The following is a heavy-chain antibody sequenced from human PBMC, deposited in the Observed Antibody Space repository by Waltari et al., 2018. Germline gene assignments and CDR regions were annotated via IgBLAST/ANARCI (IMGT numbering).Heavy chain of an antibody. D-gene: IGHD2-15*01. CDR3: ARGGYCSGGSCYSLAY. V-gene: IGHV1-69*01. CDR1: GGTFSSYA. CDR2: IIPIFGTA. Sequence: QVQLVQSGAEVKKPGSSVKVSCKASGGTFSSYAISWVRQAPGQGLEWMGGIIPIFGTANYAQKFQGRVTITADDSTSTAYLELSSLRSEDTAVYYCARGGYCSGGSCYSLAYWGQGTLVTVSS. J-gene: IGHJ4*02.